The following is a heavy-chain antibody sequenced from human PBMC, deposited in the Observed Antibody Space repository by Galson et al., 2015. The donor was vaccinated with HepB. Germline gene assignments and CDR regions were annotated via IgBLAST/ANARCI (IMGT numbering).Heavy chain of an antibody. CDR3: AKPDGVLGGGTFDY. D-gene: IGHD2-15*01. J-gene: IGHJ4*02. CDR2: ISYDGSNK. CDR1: GFTFSSYG. Sequence: SLRLSCAASGFTFSSYGMHWVRQAPGKGLEWVAVISYDGSNKYYADSVKGRFTISRDNSKNTLYLQMNSLRAEDTAVYYCAKPDGVLGGGTFDYWGQGTLVTVSS. V-gene: IGHV3-30*18.